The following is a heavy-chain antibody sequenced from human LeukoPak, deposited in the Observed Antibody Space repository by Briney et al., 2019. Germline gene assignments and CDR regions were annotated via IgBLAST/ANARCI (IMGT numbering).Heavy chain of an antibody. V-gene: IGHV3-23*01. J-gene: IGHJ4*02. CDR2: ISGSGGNT. CDR3: AKALPERPFDF. D-gene: IGHD6-25*01. Sequence: GGSLRLSCAASGFTFSRYAMNWVRQAPGKELEWVSSISGSGGNTYYADSVKGWFTISRDNSKNTLYLQMNSLRAEDTAIYYCAKALPERPFDFWGQGTLVTVSS. CDR1: GFTFSRYA.